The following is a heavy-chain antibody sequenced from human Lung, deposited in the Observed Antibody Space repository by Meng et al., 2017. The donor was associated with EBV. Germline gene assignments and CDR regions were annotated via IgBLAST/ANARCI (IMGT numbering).Heavy chain of an antibody. CDR3: AKDLSGMFDP. V-gene: IGHV3-30*18. CDR2: VPSDASHNK. CDR1: GFFFSGYG. D-gene: IGHD1-14*01. J-gene: IGHJ5*02. Sequence: QEQLVESGGGVVQSGRSLRLSCAASGFFFSGYGFHWVRQAPGKVPEWVAIVPSDASHNKYYADSVKGRFTISRDNSKNTLYLQMNSLKIEYTAVYYCAKDLSGMFDPWGQGTLVTVSS.